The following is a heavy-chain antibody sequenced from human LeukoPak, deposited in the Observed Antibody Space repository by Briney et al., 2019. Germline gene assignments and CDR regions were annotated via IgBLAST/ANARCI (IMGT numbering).Heavy chain of an antibody. CDR2: ISAYNDNT. J-gene: IGHJ5*02. CDR3: ARDQPRRWLDP. CDR1: GYTFTSYG. D-gene: IGHD1-14*01. Sequence: ASVKVSCKASGYTFTSYGISWVRQAPGQGLEWMGWISAYNDNTNYAQMLQGRVTVTTDTSTSTAYMELWSLRSDDTAVYYCARDQPRRWLDPWGQGTLVTVSS. V-gene: IGHV1-18*01.